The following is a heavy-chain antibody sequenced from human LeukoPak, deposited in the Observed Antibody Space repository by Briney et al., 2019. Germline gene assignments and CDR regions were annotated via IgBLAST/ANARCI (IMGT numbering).Heavy chain of an antibody. V-gene: IGHV4-39*07. CDR3: ARGGPRWLVLGAFDI. D-gene: IGHD6-19*01. CDR1: GDSISSTNYY. Sequence: TSETLSLTCTVSGDSISSTNYYWGWIRQPPGKGLEWIGEINHSGSTNYNPSLKSRVTISVDTSKSQFSLKLSSVTAADTAVYYCARGGPRWLVLGAFDIWGQGTMVTVSS. CDR2: INHSGST. J-gene: IGHJ3*02.